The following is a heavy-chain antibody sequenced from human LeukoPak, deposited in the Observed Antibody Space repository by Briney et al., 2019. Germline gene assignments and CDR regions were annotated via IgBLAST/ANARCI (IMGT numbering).Heavy chain of an antibody. J-gene: IGHJ4*02. Sequence: ASVKVSCKASGYTFTSYGISWVRQAPEQGLEWMGWISAYNGNTNYAQKLQGRVTMTTDTSTSTAYMELRSLRSDDTAVYYCARDPPGWLVTHFDYWGQGTLVTVSS. D-gene: IGHD6-19*01. CDR1: GYTFTSYG. CDR3: ARDPPGWLVTHFDY. CDR2: ISAYNGNT. V-gene: IGHV1-18*01.